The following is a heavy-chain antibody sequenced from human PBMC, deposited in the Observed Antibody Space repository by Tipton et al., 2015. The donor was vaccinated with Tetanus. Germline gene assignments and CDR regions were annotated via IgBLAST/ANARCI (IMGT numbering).Heavy chain of an antibody. CDR3: ARDYPDFDY. Sequence: GSLRLSCAVSGFTFSNFGMTWVRQAPGKGLEWVSLTYGDGSTYYADSVKGRFTISRDNSKNTLYLQMSNLRAEDTAVYYCARDYPDFDYWGQGTLVTVSS. D-gene: IGHD3-16*02. CDR2: TYGDGST. V-gene: IGHV3-53*01. J-gene: IGHJ4*02. CDR1: GFTFSNFG.